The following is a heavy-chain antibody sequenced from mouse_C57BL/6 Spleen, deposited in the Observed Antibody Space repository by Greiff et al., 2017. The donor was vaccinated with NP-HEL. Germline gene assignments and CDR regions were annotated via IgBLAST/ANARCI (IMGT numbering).Heavy chain of an antibody. CDR1: GFTFSDYG. D-gene: IGHD2-3*01. CDR3: ARGGLLPYYYAMDY. Sequence: EVKVVESGGGLVKPGGSLKLSCAASGFTFSDYGMHWVRQAPEKGLEWVAYISSGSSTIYYADTVKGRFTISRDNAKNTLFLQMTSLRSEDTAMYYCARGGLLPYYYAMDYWGQGTSVTVSS. CDR2: ISSGSSTI. V-gene: IGHV5-17*01. J-gene: IGHJ4*01.